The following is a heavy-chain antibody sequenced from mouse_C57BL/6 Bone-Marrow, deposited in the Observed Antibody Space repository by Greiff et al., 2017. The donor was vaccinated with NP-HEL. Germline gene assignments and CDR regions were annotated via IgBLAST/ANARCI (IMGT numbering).Heavy chain of an antibody. CDR2: IGPGSGST. Sequence: VQLQQSGAELVKPGASVKISCKASGYTFTDYYINWVKQRPGQGLEWIGKIGPGSGSTYYNEKFKGKATLPADKSSRTAYMQRSSLTSEDSAVYFCARRDYCGSSSYARDYWGQGTSVTVAS. CDR1: GYTFTDYY. V-gene: IGHV1-77*01. D-gene: IGHD1-1*01. J-gene: IGHJ4*01. CDR3: ARRDYCGSSSYARDY.